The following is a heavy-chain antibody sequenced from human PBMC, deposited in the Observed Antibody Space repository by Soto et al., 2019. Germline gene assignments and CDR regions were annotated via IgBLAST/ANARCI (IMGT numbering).Heavy chain of an antibody. D-gene: IGHD4-17*01. CDR3: ARAVVDYGSYYYGMDV. Sequence: SETLSLTCAVYGGSFSGYYWSWIRQPPGKGLEWIGEINHSGSTNYNPSLKSRVTISVDTSNNQFSLKLSSVTAADTAVYYCARAVVDYGSYYYGMDVWGQGNTVTVS. V-gene: IGHV4-34*01. CDR2: INHSGST. J-gene: IGHJ6*02. CDR1: GGSFSGYY.